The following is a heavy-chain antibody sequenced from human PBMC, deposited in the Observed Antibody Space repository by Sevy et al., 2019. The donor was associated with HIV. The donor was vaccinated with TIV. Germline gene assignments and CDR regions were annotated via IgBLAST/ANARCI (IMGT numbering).Heavy chain of an antibody. CDR3: ARSRYYFDS. D-gene: IGHD3-9*01. Sequence: SETLSLTCNVSGASITSYYWSWIRQPPGKGLEWVGDIGSSGPGNYSPSLKSRVTLSVDTTKSHFSLKLRCVTAVDTAVYYCARSRYYFDSWGQGALVTVSS. J-gene: IGHJ4*02. CDR2: IGSSGPG. V-gene: IGHV4-4*08. CDR1: GASITSYY.